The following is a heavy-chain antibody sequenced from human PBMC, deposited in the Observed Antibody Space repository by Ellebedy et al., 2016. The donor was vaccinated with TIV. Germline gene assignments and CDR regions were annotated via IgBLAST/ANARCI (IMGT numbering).Heavy chain of an antibody. CDR2: TDPSGGST. J-gene: IGHJ4*02. D-gene: IGHD5-12*01. V-gene: IGHV1-46*01. Sequence: AASVQVSCKASAYTFSSNYMHWVRHAPGQGLEWMGITDPSGGSTNYAQKFQGRVTMTRDTSTSTVYMELSSLRSEDTAVYYCARRSSAYALDYWGQGTLVTVSS. CDR3: ARRSSAYALDY. CDR1: AYTFSSNY.